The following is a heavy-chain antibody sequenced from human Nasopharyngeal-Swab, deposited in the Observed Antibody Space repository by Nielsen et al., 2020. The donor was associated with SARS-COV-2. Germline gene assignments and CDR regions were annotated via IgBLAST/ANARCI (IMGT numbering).Heavy chain of an antibody. Sequence: ASVKVSCKASGYTFTSYGISWVRQAPGQGLEWMGWISAYNGNTNYAQKLQGRVTMTTDTSTSTAYMELRSLRSDDTAVYYWARDYMFGPGGIGVVPAPGMDVWGQGTTVTVSS. CDR2: ISAYNGNT. CDR3: ARDYMFGPGGIGVVPAPGMDV. D-gene: IGHD2-2*01. CDR1: GYTFTSYG. J-gene: IGHJ6*02. V-gene: IGHV1-18*01.